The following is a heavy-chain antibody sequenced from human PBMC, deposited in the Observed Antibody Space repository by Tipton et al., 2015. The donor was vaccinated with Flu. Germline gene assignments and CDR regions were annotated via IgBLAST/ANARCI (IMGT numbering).Heavy chain of an antibody. Sequence: SLRLSCTASGFTFGDYAMSWVRQAPGKGLEWVGFIRSKAYGGTTEYAASVKGRFTISRDDSKSIAYLQMNSLKTEDTAVYYCTRCPSGYDFSFAYWGQGTLVTVSS. CDR2: IRSKAYGGTT. J-gene: IGHJ4*02. CDR1: GFTFGDYA. CDR3: TRCPSGYDFSFAY. V-gene: IGHV3-49*04. D-gene: IGHD5-12*01.